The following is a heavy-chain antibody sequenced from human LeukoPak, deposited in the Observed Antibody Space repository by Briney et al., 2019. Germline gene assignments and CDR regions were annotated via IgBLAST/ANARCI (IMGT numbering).Heavy chain of an antibody. CDR1: GFTFSGHA. CDR2: ISSGGGSST. Sequence: PGGSLRLSCAASGFTFSGHAMSWVRQAPGKGLEWVSVISSGGGSSTYYADSVKGRFTISRDNSKNTLYLQMNSLRAEDTAVYYCAKHWTSGYWYFDLWGRGTLVTVSS. J-gene: IGHJ2*01. CDR3: AKHWTSGYWYFDL. V-gene: IGHV3-23*01. D-gene: IGHD3/OR15-3a*01.